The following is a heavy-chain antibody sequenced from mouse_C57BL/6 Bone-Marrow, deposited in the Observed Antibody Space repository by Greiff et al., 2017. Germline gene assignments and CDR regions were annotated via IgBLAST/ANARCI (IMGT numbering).Heavy chain of an antibody. V-gene: IGHV1-4*01. CDR3: GVRRGLDY. D-gene: IGHD2-14*01. J-gene: IGHJ2*01. CDR2: INPSSGYT. Sequence: SGAELARPGASVKMSCKASGYTFTSYTTHWVTQRPGQGLEWIGYINPSSGYTKYNQKFKDQATLTADKSSSTAYMQLSSLTSEDSAVYYCGVRRGLDYWGQGTTLTVSS. CDR1: GYTFTSYT.